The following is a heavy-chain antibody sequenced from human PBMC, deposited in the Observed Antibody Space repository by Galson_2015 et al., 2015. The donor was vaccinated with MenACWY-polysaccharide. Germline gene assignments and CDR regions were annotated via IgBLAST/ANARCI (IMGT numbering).Heavy chain of an antibody. Sequence: SLRLSCAASGFTFSSYAMNWVRQAPGKGLEWVSTISGSGGRTNYADSVKGRFTISRDNSKNTLYLQMNSLRAEDTAVYHCATGSSWYTWFDPLGQRTLVTVSS. CDR1: GFTFSSYA. J-gene: IGHJ5*02. CDR3: ATGSSWYTWFDP. CDR2: ISGSGGRT. V-gene: IGHV3-23*01. D-gene: IGHD6-13*01.